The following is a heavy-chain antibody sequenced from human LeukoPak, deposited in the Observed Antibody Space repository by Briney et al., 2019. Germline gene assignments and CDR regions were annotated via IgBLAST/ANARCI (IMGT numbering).Heavy chain of an antibody. J-gene: IGHJ3*02. CDR1: GGTFSSYT. D-gene: IGHD2-2*01. CDR3: ARGKYCSSTSCRYIDAFDI. CDR2: IITILGIA. Sequence: SVKVSCKASGGTFSSYTISWVRQAPGQGLEWMGRIITILGIANYAQKFQGRVTITADKSTSTAYMELSSLRSEDTAVYYCARGKYCSSTSCRYIDAFDIWGQGTMVTVSS. V-gene: IGHV1-69*02.